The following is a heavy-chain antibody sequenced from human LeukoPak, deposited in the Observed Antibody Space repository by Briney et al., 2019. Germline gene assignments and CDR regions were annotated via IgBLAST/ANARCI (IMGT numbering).Heavy chain of an antibody. CDR3: ARARKYRRSPGYYYYDMDV. Sequence: GASVKLSCKAAGGTFNSYAISWVRQAPGQGLEWMGGIIPIFGTTNYAPKFRGRVTLTADKSTRTAYMELSSLRSEDTDVYYCARARKYRRSPGYYYYDMDVWGKGTTVTVSS. D-gene: IGHD6-6*01. CDR2: IIPIFGTT. V-gene: IGHV1-69*06. CDR1: GGTFNSYA. J-gene: IGHJ6*03.